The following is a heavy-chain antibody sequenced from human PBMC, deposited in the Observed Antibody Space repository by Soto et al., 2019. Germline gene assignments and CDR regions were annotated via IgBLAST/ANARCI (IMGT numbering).Heavy chain of an antibody. CDR2: VYNRGNT. CDR3: ARDRQHTYGNCFDP. V-gene: IGHV4-59*01. CDR1: GGSISTYY. D-gene: IGHD4-17*01. Sequence: SETLSLTCTVSGGSISTYYWSWIRQPPGKGLEWIGYVYNRGNTKYNPSLKSRVNIWEDMSKNQVSLRLSSVTAADTAIYYCARDRQHTYGNCFDPWGQGTLVTVSS. J-gene: IGHJ5*02.